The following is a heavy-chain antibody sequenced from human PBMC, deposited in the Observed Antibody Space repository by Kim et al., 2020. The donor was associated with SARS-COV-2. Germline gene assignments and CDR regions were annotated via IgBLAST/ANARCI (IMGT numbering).Heavy chain of an antibody. V-gene: IGHV3-53*04. J-gene: IGHJ6*02. CDR3: AREPNYGYYYGMDV. Sequence: ADSVKGRFTISRHNSKNTLYLQMNSLRAEDTAVYYCAREPNYGYYYGMDVWGQGTTVTVSS.